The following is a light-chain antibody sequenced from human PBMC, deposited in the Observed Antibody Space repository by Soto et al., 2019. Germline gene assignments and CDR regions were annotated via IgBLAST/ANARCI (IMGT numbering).Light chain of an antibody. CDR3: QQSSTWPPT. CDR2: DAS. V-gene: IGKV3-11*01. Sequence: EIVLTQSPATLSLSPGERATLSCRASQSVSSYLAWYQQKPGQAPRLLIYDASNRAAGIPARFSGSGSGADFTLTISSLEPEDFAVYYCQQSSTWPPTFGQGTKVDIK. J-gene: IGKJ1*01. CDR1: QSVSSY.